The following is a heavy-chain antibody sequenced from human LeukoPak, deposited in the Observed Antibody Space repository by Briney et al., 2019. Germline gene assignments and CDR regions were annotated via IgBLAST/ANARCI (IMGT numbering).Heavy chain of an antibody. Sequence: ASVKVSCKASGYTFTSYYMHWVRQAPGQGLEWMGIINPSGGSTSYAQKFQGRVTMTRDTSTSTVYMELSSLRSEDTAVYYCARGIPIVVVPAAIGAFDIWAKGQWSPSLQ. J-gene: IGHJ3*02. CDR2: INPSGGST. V-gene: IGHV1-46*01. CDR3: ARGIPIVVVPAAIGAFDI. CDR1: GYTFTSYY. D-gene: IGHD2-2*02.